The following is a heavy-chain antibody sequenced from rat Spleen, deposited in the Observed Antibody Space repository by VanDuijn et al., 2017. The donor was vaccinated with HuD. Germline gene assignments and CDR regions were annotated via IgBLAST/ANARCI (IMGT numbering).Heavy chain of an antibody. CDR3: ARGGFFRY. Sequence: QVQLKESGPGLVQPSQTLSLTCTVSGFSLSNYGVIWVRQPPGKGLEWMGVIWGNGNTNYNSALKSRLSISRDTSKSQVYLKMNSLRSEDTATYYCARGGFFRYWGQGVMVTVSS. D-gene: IGHD1-6*01. V-gene: IGHV2-13*01. CDR1: GFSLSNYG. CDR2: IWGNGNT. J-gene: IGHJ2*01.